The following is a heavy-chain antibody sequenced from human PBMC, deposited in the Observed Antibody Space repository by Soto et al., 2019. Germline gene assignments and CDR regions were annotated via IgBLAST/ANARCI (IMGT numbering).Heavy chain of an antibody. V-gene: IGHV3-30*18. D-gene: IGHD5-18*01. CDR1: GFTFSSYG. J-gene: IGHJ4*02. Sequence: QEQLVESGGGVVQPGRSLRLSCAASGFTFSSYGMHWVRQAPGKGLEWVAVISYDGSNKYYVDSVKGLFTISRDNSKNTLYLQMNSLRAEDTAVYYCAKGSTAMTYFDYWGQGTLVTVSS. CDR2: ISYDGSNK. CDR3: AKGSTAMTYFDY.